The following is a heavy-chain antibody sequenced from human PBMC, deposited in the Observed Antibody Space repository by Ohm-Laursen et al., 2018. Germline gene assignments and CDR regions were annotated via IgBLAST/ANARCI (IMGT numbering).Heavy chain of an antibody. J-gene: IGHJ4*02. V-gene: IGHV3-23*01. Sequence: GSLRLSCAASGFTFSSYAMAWVRQAPGKGLEWVSSISGSGGSTYYADSVKGRFTISRDNSKNTLYMQMSSLRADDTAVYYCAKDLERATIFGVFTNIREFDHWGQGTLITVSS. CDR2: ISGSGGST. CDR3: AKDLERATIFGVFTNIREFDH. D-gene: IGHD3-3*01. CDR1: GFTFSSYA.